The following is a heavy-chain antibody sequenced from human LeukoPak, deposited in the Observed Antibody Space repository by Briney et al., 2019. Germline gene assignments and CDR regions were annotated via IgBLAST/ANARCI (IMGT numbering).Heavy chain of an antibody. J-gene: IGHJ4*02. D-gene: IGHD3-9*01. CDR1: TSDFNYYY. CDR3: AGDYDILTGYAFDY. V-gene: IGHV3-11*01. CDR2: ISDNGKTI. Sequence: GGSLRLSCAASTSDFNYYYMNWIRQAPGKGLEWLSYISDNGKTIFYADSVKGRFTISRDNAGKSLFLQMNSLRVEDTAVYYCAGDYDILTGYAFDYWGQGTLVTVSS.